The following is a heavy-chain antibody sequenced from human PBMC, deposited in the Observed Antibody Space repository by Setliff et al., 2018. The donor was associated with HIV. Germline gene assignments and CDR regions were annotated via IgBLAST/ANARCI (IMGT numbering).Heavy chain of an antibody. CDR3: ARRRSSGWYHYFDH. Sequence: KTSETLSLTCTVSGYSISSGYYWGWIRQPPGKGLEWIGSIYHSGSTYYNPSLQSRVTISVDTSKNQFSLKLSSVTAADTAVYYCARRRSSGWYHYFDHWGQGTLVTVSS. CDR1: GYSISSGYY. J-gene: IGHJ4*02. V-gene: IGHV4-38-2*02. CDR2: IYHSGST. D-gene: IGHD6-19*01.